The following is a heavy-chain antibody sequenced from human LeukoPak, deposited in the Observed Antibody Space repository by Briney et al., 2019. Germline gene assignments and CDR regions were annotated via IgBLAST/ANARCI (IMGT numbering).Heavy chain of an antibody. J-gene: IGHJ6*02. CDR1: GITLSNYG. V-gene: IGHV3-23*01. D-gene: IGHD3-10*01. CDR3: AKGEWFGELLPYGMDV. Sequence: GGSLRLSCAVSGITLSNYGMTWVRQAPGKGLEWVAGLSGSGGSTNYADSVKGRFTISRDNSKNTLYLQMNSLRAEDTAVYYCAKGEWFGELLPYGMDVWGQGTMVTVSS. CDR2: LSGSGGST.